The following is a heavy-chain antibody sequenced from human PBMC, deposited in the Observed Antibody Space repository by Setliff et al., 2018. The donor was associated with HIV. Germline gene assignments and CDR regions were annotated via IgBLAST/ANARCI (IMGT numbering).Heavy chain of an antibody. D-gene: IGHD3-22*01. CDR3: TRDYYYDGSGYYGY. CDR1: GFTFSDHY. J-gene: IGHJ4*02. CDR2: SRNKANSYTT. V-gene: IGHV3-72*01. Sequence: GGSLRLSCAASGFTFSDHYMDWVRQAPGKGLEWVGRSRNKANSYTTEYAASVKGRFTISRDDSKSIAYLQMNSLKTEDTAVYYCTRDYYYDGSGYYGYWGQGTLVTVSS.